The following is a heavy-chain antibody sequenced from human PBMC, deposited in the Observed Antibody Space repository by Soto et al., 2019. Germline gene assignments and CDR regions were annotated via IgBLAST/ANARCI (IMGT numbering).Heavy chain of an antibody. CDR2: IIPVFGTT. CDR1: GDTFSGYP. CDR3: ARDGGFGELKY. Sequence: QVQLVQSGAELKKPGSSVNVSCKASGDTFSGYPINWVRQAPGEGLEWMGRIIPVFGTTNDAQRFEGRVTFTAAEATNPAYMELRGLLSEDTAVYYCARDGGFGELKYWGPGTLVTASS. V-gene: IGHV1-69*18. D-gene: IGHD3-10*01. J-gene: IGHJ4*02.